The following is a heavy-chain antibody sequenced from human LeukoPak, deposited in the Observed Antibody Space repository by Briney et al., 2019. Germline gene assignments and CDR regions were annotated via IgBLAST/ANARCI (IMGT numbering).Heavy chain of an antibody. Sequence: TSETLSLTCTVSGGSISSSTYYWGWIRQPPGKGLEGIGSIYYSGNTYYNPSLKSRVTISVDTSKNHFSLKLTSVTAADTAVYYCARGLEWGDGFDIWGQGTMVTVSP. J-gene: IGHJ3*02. V-gene: IGHV4-39*02. D-gene: IGHD1-1*01. CDR1: GGSISSSTYY. CDR3: ARGLEWGDGFDI. CDR2: IYYSGNT.